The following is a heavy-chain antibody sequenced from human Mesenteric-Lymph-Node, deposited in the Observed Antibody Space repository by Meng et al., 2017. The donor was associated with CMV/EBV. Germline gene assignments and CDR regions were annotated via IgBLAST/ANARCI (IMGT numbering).Heavy chain of an antibody. J-gene: IGHJ5*01. Sequence: YTFSDYHIHWVRQAPGQGLEWVGRINPNSGGTNYAQKFQGRVTMTRDTSITTVSMEMRSLRSDDTAVYYCGRLMQGYNSAGTCNWYDYWGQGTLVTVSS. CDR3: GRLMQGYNSAGTCNWYDY. CDR2: INPNSGGT. V-gene: IGHV1-2*06. D-gene: IGHD2-15*01. CDR1: YTFSDYH.